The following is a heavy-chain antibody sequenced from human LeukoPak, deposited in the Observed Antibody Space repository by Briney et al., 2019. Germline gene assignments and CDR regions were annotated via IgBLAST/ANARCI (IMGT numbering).Heavy chain of an antibody. J-gene: IGHJ6*02. CDR2: IYSGGST. Sequence: PGGPLRLSCAASGFTVSSNYMSWVRQAAGKGLEWVSVIYSGGSTYYADSVKGRFTISRDNSKNTLYLQMNSLRAEDTAVYYCATSPLGYSYGKRDYYYYGMDVWGQGTTVTVSS. CDR1: GFTVSSNY. V-gene: IGHV3-66*02. D-gene: IGHD5-18*01. CDR3: ATSPLGYSYGKRDYYYYGMDV.